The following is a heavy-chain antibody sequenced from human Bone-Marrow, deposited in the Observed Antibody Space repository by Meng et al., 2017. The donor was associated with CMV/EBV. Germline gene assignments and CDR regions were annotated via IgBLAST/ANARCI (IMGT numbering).Heavy chain of an antibody. Sequence: AEKVSCKASGYTFTSYDINWVRQATGQGLEWMGWMNPNSGNTGYEQKFQGRVTMTRNTSISTAYMELSSLRSEDTAVYYCAKVTNYYYYGMDVWGQGTTVTVSS. D-gene: IGHD5-18*01. J-gene: IGHJ6*02. CDR1: GYTFTSYD. CDR2: MNPNSGNT. V-gene: IGHV1-8*01. CDR3: AKVTNYYYYGMDV.